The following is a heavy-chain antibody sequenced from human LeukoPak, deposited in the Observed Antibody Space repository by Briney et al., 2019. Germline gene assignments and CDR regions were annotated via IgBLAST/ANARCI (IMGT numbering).Heavy chain of an antibody. CDR1: GYTFTNYG. D-gene: IGHD4-17*01. V-gene: IGHV1-18*04. CDR2: ISANNGET. CDR3: ARQTTVTLDWFDP. J-gene: IGHJ5*02. Sequence: ASVKVSCKASGYTFTNYGISWVRQAPGQGLEWMAWISANNGETRYAQNFQGRVTMTTDTSTSTAYLELRSLRSDDTAVYYCARQTTVTLDWFDPWGQGTLVTVSS.